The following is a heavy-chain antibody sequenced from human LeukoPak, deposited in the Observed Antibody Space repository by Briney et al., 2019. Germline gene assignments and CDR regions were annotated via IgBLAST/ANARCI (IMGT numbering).Heavy chain of an antibody. CDR3: ARDRIG. Sequence: ASETLSLTCTVSGGSISGYYWSWIRQPPGKGLEWIGYSGGTKYNPSLQSRLTITVDTSKNQFSLQLRSVTEADTGVYYCARDRIGWGQGSLVTVSS. CDR2: SGGT. J-gene: IGHJ4*02. CDR1: GGSISGYY. V-gene: IGHV4-59*01. D-gene: IGHD2-21*01.